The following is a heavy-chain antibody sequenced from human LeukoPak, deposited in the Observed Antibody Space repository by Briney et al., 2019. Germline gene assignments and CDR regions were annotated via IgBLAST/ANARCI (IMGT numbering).Heavy chain of an antibody. CDR1: GFTFSSYS. D-gene: IGHD2-15*01. J-gene: IGHJ4*02. CDR3: ARLGPLGYCSGGSCYSSFEDY. Sequence: GGSLRLSCAASGFTFSSYSMNWVRQAPGKGLEWVSSISSSSSYIYYADSVKGRFTISRDNAKNSLYLQMNSLRAEDTALYYCARLGPLGYCSGGSCYSSFEDYWGQGTLVTVSS. V-gene: IGHV3-21*04. CDR2: ISSSSSYI.